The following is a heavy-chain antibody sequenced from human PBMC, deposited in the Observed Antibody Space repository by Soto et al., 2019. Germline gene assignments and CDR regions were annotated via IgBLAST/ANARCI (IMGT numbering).Heavy chain of an antibody. V-gene: IGHV4-4*02. CDR1: SGSISSSNW. D-gene: IGHD6-19*01. Sequence: SETLSLTCAVSSGSISSSNWWSWVRQPPGKGLEWIGEIYHSGSTNYNPSLKSRVTISVDTSNNQFSLKLTSVTAADTAVYFCGRHLNSSNGWYGGSRYYFDYWGQGTLVPVSS. CDR3: GRHLNSSNGWYGGSRYYFDY. J-gene: IGHJ4*02. CDR2: IYHSGST.